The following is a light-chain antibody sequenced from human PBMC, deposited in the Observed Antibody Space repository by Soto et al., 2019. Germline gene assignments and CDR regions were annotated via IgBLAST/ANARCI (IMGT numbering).Light chain of an antibody. J-gene: IGKJ1*01. CDR1: QGISRW. CDR2: KAS. CDR3: QQYNTYPWT. V-gene: IGKV1-5*03. Sequence: DIQMTQSPSTLSGSVGDRVTITCRASQGISRWLAWYQQKPGKAPNLLIYKASSLESGVPSRFSGSGSGTEFTLTISSLQPDDFVTYYCQQYNTYPWTFGQGTKVDIK.